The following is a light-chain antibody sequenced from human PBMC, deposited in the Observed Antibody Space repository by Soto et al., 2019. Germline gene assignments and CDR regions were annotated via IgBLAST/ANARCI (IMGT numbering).Light chain of an antibody. CDR3: QQYQTYST. V-gene: IGKV1-8*01. Sequence: AIGMTQSPSSFSASTGDRVTITFRASQGISSYLAWYQQKPGKAPKLLIFDASSLESGVPSRFSGSGSGTDFTLTISSLQPEDFATYFCQQYQTYSTFGQGTRLENK. J-gene: IGKJ5*01. CDR1: QGISSY. CDR2: DAS.